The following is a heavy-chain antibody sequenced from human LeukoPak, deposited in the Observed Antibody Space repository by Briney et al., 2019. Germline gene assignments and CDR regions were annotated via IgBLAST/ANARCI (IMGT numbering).Heavy chain of an antibody. J-gene: IGHJ3*02. V-gene: IGHV3-48*03. CDR2: ISTSGSTK. CDR1: GFTFSSYE. D-gene: IGHD3-22*01. CDR3: ARDRDPGYNDSSGYRRVNAFDI. Sequence: PGGSLMLSCAAAGFTFSSYEMNWVRQAPGKGLEWVSYISTSGSTKYYADSVKGRFTISRDNAKNSLYLQMNSLRAEDTAVYYCARDRDPGYNDSSGYRRVNAFDIWGQGTMVTVSS.